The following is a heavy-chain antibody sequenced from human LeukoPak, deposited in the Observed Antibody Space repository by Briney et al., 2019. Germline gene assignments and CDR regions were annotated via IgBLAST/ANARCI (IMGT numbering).Heavy chain of an antibody. Sequence: PGGSLRLSCAASGFTFSSYGMHWVRQAPGKGLEWVAVIWYDGSNKYYADSVKGRFTISRDNSKNTLYLQMNSLRAEDTAVYYCARGGYYDIYTPEDYGMDVWGQGTTVTVSS. D-gene: IGHD3-9*01. CDR1: GFTFSSYG. CDR3: ARGGYYDIYTPEDYGMDV. J-gene: IGHJ6*02. CDR2: IWYDGSNK. V-gene: IGHV3-33*01.